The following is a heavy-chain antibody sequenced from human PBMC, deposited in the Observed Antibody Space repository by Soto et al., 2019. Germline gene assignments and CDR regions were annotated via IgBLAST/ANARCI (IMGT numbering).Heavy chain of an antibody. D-gene: IGHD1-1*01. J-gene: IGHJ6*02. CDR1: VFTFSTYA. CDR2: MSASGGDT. V-gene: IGHV3-23*01. Sequence: WWSLRLSCSASVFTFSTYAMAWVRQAPGKGLEWVSGMSASGGDTYYADSVKGRFTISRDNSKSILHLQMNSLRAEDTAVYYCVKDRIMATTGFYGLDVWGQGTTVTV. CDR3: VKDRIMATTGFYGLDV.